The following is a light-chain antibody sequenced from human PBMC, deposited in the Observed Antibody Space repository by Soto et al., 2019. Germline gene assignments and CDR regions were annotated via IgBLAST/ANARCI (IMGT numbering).Light chain of an antibody. CDR1: SGHSNYA. CDR3: QTWDTDIRV. CDR2: LNSDGSH. V-gene: IGLV4-69*01. Sequence: QSVLTQSPSASASLGASVKLTCTLSSGHSNYAIAWHQQQPEKGPRYLMKLNSDGSHNKGDGIPDRFSGSSSGAERYLTISSLQSEDEADYYCQTWDTDIRVFGGGTKLTV. J-gene: IGLJ3*02.